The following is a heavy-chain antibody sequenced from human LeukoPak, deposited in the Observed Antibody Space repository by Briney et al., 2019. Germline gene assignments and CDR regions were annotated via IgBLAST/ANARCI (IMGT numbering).Heavy chain of an antibody. D-gene: IGHD6-13*01. CDR3: TRGIAARY. J-gene: IGHJ4*02. V-gene: IGHV1-2*02. Sequence: ASVKVSCKASGYTLTVYYMHWVRQAPGQGLEWMGWIHPNSGGTNYAQKFQGRVTMTRDTSISTAYMDLSRLRSDDTAVYYCTRGIAARYWGQGTLVTVSS. CDR2: IHPNSGGT. CDR1: GYTLTVYY.